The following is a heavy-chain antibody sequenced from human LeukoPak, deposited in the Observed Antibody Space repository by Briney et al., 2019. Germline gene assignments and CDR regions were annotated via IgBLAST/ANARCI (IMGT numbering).Heavy chain of an antibody. D-gene: IGHD6-25*01. CDR2: MREDGTII. Sequence: PGGSLRFSCAASGFPFDVQTMSWVRQAPGKGLDWVASMREDGTIIHYVDSVKGRFTISRDNPKNSLYLQMNSLRAEDTAVYYCVRGGAARGRFEKWGRGTLVTVSS. V-gene: IGHV3-7*01. CDR3: VRGGAARGRFEK. CDR1: GFPFDVQT. J-gene: IGHJ4*02.